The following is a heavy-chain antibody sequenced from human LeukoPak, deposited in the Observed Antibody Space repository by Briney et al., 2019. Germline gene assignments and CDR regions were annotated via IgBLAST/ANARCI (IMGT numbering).Heavy chain of an antibody. J-gene: IGHJ6*03. V-gene: IGHV1-2*02. D-gene: IGHD3-10*01. CDR3: ARDRGQNYYYYYMDV. CDR1: GYTFTGYY. CDR2: INPNSGGT. Sequence: VASVKVSCKASGYTFTGYYMHWVRQAPGQGLEWMGWINPNSGGTNYAQKFQGRVTMTRDTSISTAYMELSRLRSDDTAVYYCARDRGQNYYYYYMDVWGKGTTVTVSS.